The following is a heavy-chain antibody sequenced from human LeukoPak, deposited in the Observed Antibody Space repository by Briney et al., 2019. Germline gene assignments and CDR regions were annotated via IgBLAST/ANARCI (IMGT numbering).Heavy chain of an antibody. CDR3: ARSLSAFDI. J-gene: IGHJ3*02. V-gene: IGHV3-66*02. Sequence: PGGSLRLSCVASGFTVSSNYMSWVRQAPGKGLEWVSLIYSGGSTYYADSVKGRFTFSRDNSKNTLYLQMDSLRAEDTAVYYCARSLSAFDIWGQGTMVTVSS. CDR1: GFTVSSNY. CDR2: IYSGGST.